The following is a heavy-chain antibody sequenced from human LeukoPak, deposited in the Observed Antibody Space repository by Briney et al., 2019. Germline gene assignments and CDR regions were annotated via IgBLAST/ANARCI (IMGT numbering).Heavy chain of an antibody. Sequence: GGSLRLSCAASGFTFSDYYMSWIRQAPGKGVEWVSYISSSGSTIYYADSVKGRFTISRDNAKNSLYLQMNSLRAEDTAVYYCARALIYDILTGYSSAFDIWGQGTMVTVSS. D-gene: IGHD3-9*01. CDR1: GFTFSDYY. CDR2: ISSSGSTI. CDR3: ARALIYDILTGYSSAFDI. J-gene: IGHJ3*02. V-gene: IGHV3-11*01.